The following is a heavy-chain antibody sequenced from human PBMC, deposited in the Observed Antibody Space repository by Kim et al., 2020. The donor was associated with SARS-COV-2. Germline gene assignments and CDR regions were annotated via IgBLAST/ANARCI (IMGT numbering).Heavy chain of an antibody. J-gene: IGHJ3*01. D-gene: IGHD1-26*01. CDR3: AKHIVGSSQNAGYFDV. V-gene: IGHV3-23*01. CDR2: ISGSGGTT. Sequence: GGSLRLSCAASGCTCSSYAMSWVRKAPGKGLEWVSSISGSGGTTYYADSVKGRVTFSRDNSKNRLYLQMNTMRADDTAVYYCAKHIVGSSQNAGYFDVWGQGTMVAVSS. CDR1: GCTCSSYA.